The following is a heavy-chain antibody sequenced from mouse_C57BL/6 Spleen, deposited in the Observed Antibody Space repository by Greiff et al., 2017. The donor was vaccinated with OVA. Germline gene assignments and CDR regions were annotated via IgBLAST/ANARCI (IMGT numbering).Heavy chain of an antibody. CDR2: IDPSDSET. CDR3: ARGDYSSEGFAY. V-gene: IGHV1-52*01. Sequence: VQLQQPGAELVRPGSSVKLSCKASGYTFTSYWMHWVKQRPIQGLEWIGNIDPSDSETHYNQKFKDKATLTVDKSSSTAYMQLSSLTSEDSAVYYCARGDYSSEGFAYWGQGTLVTVSA. J-gene: IGHJ3*01. D-gene: IGHD2-12*01. CDR1: GYTFTSYW.